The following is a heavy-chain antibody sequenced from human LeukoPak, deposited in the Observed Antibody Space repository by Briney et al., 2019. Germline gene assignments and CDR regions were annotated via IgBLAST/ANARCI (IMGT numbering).Heavy chain of an antibody. V-gene: IGHV1-8*01. CDR1: GYTFTSYD. CDR3: ARDLRGVAAAGIGNDY. Sequence: VASVKVSCKASGYTFTSYDINWVRQATGQGLEWMGWMNPNSGNTGYAQKFQGGVTMTRDTSISTAYMELSRLRSDDTAVYYCARDLRGVAAAGIGNDYWGQGTLVTVSS. D-gene: IGHD6-13*01. J-gene: IGHJ4*02. CDR2: MNPNSGNT.